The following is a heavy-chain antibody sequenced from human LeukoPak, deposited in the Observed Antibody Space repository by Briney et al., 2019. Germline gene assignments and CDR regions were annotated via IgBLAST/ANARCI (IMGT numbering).Heavy chain of an antibody. CDR3: ARGLAWFGELSYNWFDP. Sequence: SQTLSLTCAISGDSVSSNSAAWNWIRQSPSRGLEWLGRTYYRSKWYNYYAVSVKSRITINPATSKNQFSLQLNSVTPEDTAVYYCARGLAWFGELSYNWFDPWGQGTLVTVSS. V-gene: IGHV6-1*01. D-gene: IGHD3-10*01. J-gene: IGHJ5*02. CDR1: GDSVSSNSAA. CDR2: TYYRSKWYN.